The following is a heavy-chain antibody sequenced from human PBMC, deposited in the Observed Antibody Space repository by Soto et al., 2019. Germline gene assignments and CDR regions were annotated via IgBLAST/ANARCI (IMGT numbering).Heavy chain of an antibody. Sequence: TLSLTCTVSGGSISSGGYYWSWIRQHPGKGLEWIGYIYYSGSTYYNPSLKSRVTISVDTSKNQFSLKLSSVTAADTVVYYCARDKKIVGNHAFDIWGQGTMVTVSS. CDR1: GGSISSGGYY. J-gene: IGHJ3*02. CDR3: ARDKKIVGNHAFDI. D-gene: IGHD3-22*01. CDR2: IYYSGST. V-gene: IGHV4-31*03.